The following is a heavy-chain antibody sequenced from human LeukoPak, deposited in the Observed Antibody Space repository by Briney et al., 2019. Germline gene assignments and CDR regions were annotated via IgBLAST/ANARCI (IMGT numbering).Heavy chain of an antibody. Sequence: GGSLRLSCAASGFTVSSNYMSWVRQAPGKGLEWVSVIYSGGSTYYADSVTGRFTIPRDNSKNTLYMQMNSLRAEDTAVYYCSRVKPPHFYYSSCYSEVDYWGQGAMVTVAS. CDR2: IYSGGST. D-gene: IGHD3-22*01. J-gene: IGHJ4*02. CDR3: SRVKPPHFYYSSCYSEVDY. V-gene: IGHV3-53*01. CDR1: GFTVSSNY.